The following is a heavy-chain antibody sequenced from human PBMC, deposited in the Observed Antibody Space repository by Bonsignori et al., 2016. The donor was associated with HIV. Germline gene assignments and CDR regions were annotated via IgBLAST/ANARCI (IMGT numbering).Heavy chain of an antibody. J-gene: IGHJ6*03. D-gene: IGHD3-3*01. V-gene: IGHV5-51*01. Sequence: VRQMPGKGLEWMGIIYPGDSDTRYSPSFQGQVTISADKSISTAYLQWSSLKASDTAMYYCARHAPYYDFWSGYYGSYYYYYYMDVWGKGTTVTVSS. CDR3: ARHAPYYDFWSGYYGSYYYYYYMDV. CDR2: IYPGDSDT.